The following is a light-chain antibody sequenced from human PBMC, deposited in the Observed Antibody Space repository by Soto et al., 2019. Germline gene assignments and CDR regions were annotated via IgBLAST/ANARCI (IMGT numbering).Light chain of an antibody. CDR1: QSVSNS. V-gene: IGKV1-5*01. CDR3: QQYNTYALT. Sequence: DIQMPQSPSTLSASVGDRVTITCRASQSVSNSLAWYQQRPGKAPKLLIFDVSSLESGVPSRFSGSGSGTEFTFTISSLQPDDFGTYYCQQYNTYALTFGGGTKVEIK. CDR2: DVS. J-gene: IGKJ4*01.